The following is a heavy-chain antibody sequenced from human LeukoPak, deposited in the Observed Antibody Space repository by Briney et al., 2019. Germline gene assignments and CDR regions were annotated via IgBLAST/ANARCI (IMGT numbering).Heavy chain of an antibody. CDR1: GFTFHNNG. CDR3: ARAGNYGPWYFDL. V-gene: IGHV3-23*01. D-gene: IGHD4-17*01. CDR2: ISGSSRST. Sequence: GGSLRLSCAASGFTFHNNGMSWVRQAPGKGLEWVSAISGSSRSTYHAESVKGRFTISRDNSKNTLFLQMNSLRAEDTAVYYCARAGNYGPWYFDLWGRGTLVTVSS. J-gene: IGHJ2*01.